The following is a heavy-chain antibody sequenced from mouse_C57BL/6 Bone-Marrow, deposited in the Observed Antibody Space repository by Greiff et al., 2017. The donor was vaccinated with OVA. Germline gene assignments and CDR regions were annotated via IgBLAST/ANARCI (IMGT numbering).Heavy chain of an antibody. D-gene: IGHD1-1*01. CDR2: IRLKSDNYAT. J-gene: IGHJ1*03. CDR1: GFTFSNYW. CDR3: TATTPRYCDV. Sequence: EVKVEESGGGLVQPGGSMKLSCVASGFTFSNYWMNWVRQSPEKGLEWVAQIRLKSDNYATHYAESVKGRLTISRDDSKSSVYLQMNNLRAEDTVIYYCTATTPRYCDVWGTGTTVTVSS. V-gene: IGHV6-3*01.